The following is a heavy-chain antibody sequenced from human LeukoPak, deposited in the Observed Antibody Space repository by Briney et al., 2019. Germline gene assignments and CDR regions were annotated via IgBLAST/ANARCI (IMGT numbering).Heavy chain of an antibody. V-gene: IGHV3-53*01. J-gene: IGHJ4*02. CDR1: GFTVSSNY. CDR3: ARFAIRQGFDY. CDR2: IYSGGST. Sequence: PGGSLRLSCAASGFTVSSNYMSWVRQAPGKGLEWVSVIYSGGSTYYADSVKGRFTISRDNSKNTLYLQMNSLRAEDTAVYYCARFAIRQGFDYWGQGTLVTVSS. D-gene: IGHD2-2*02.